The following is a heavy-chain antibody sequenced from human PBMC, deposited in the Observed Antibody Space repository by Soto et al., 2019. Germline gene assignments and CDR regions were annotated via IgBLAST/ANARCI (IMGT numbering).Heavy chain of an antibody. CDR3: AXDQEQLEFSPVVGWFDP. CDR1: GGSISSYY. J-gene: IGHJ5*02. CDR2: IYTSGST. V-gene: IGHV4-4*07. D-gene: IGHD6-6*01. Sequence: SETLSLTCTVSGGSISSYYWSWIRQPAGKGLEWIGRIYTSGSTNYNPSLKSRVTMSVDTSKNQFSLKLSSVTAADTAVYYCAXDQEQLEFSPVVGWFDPWGQGTLVTVSS.